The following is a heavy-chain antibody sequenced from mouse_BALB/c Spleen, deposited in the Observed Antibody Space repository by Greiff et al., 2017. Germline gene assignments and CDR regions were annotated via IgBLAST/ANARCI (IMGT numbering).Heavy chain of an antibody. CDR1: GFTFSSFG. V-gene: IGHV5-17*02. CDR2: ISSGSSTI. CDR3: ARYPDGDYAMDY. D-gene: IGHD1-1*02. J-gene: IGHJ4*01. Sequence: EVKVVESGGGLVQPGGSRKLSCAASGFTFSSFGMHWVRQAPEKGLEWVAYISSGSSTIYYADTVKGRFTISRDNPKNTLFLQMTSLRSEDTAMYYCARYPDGDYAMDYWGQGTSVTVSS.